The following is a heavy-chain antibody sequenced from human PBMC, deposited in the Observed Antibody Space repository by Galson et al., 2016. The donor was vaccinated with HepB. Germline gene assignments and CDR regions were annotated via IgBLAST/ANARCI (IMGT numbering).Heavy chain of an antibody. J-gene: IGHJ2*01. D-gene: IGHD2-21*02. CDR2: ISYSGST. Sequence: SETLSLTCTVSGGPISPYFWSWIRQPPGKGLEWIGYISYSGSTKYNPSLKSRVTISVDTSKSQFSLRLTSVTAADTGVYYCARSKVGDWDWYFDLWGRGTLLTVSS. V-gene: IGHV4-59*01. CDR1: GGPISPYF. CDR3: ARSKVGDWDWYFDL.